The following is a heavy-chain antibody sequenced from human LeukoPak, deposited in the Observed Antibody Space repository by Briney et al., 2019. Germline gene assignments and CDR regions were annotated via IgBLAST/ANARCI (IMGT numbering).Heavy chain of an antibody. V-gene: IGHV1-24*01. J-gene: IGHJ4*02. CDR3: ATGSSITMVRGVTQENDY. CDR2: FDPEDGET. Sequence: ASVKVSCKVSGYTLTELSMHWVRQAPGKGREWMGGFDPEDGETIYAQKFQGRVTMTEDTSTDTAYMELSSLRSEDTAVYYCATGSSITMVRGVTQENDYWGQGTLVTVSS. CDR1: GYTLTELS. D-gene: IGHD3-10*01.